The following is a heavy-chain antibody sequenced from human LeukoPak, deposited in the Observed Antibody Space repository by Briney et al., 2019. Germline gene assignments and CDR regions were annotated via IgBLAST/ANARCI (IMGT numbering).Heavy chain of an antibody. CDR1: GGSISSYY. Sequence: SETLSLTCTVSGGSISSYYWSWIRQPPGKGLEWIAYISDIGSINYNPSLKSRVTMSVDTSKNQFSLKLSSLTAADTAVYFCARHYSSGSYPLDYWGQGTLVTVSS. J-gene: IGHJ4*02. V-gene: IGHV4-59*01. CDR3: ARHYSSGSYPLDY. D-gene: IGHD3-10*01. CDR2: ISDIGSI.